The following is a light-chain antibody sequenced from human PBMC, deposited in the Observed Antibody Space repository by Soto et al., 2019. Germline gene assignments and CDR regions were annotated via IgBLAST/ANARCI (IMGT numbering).Light chain of an antibody. CDR2: SAS. CDR1: QDIRNS. Sequence: DIQMTQSAAAMSVSLGDRVTITCGASQDIRNSLDWFQQRPGKVPKRLIYSASSLQSGVPSKFSGSGSGTESTLTISSLQTEDFATYYCLKHSRYPLTFGGGTKVDIK. J-gene: IGKJ4*01. V-gene: IGKV1-17*03. CDR3: LKHSRYPLT.